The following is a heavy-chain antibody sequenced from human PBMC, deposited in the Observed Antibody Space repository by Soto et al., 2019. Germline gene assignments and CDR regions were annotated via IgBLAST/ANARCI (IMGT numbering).Heavy chain of an antibody. CDR2: ISAYNGNT. CDR1: GYTFTSYG. J-gene: IGHJ5*02. CDR3: AKELTLGSSGRQLLRGGLDP. D-gene: IGHD6-19*01. Sequence: QVQLVQSGAEVKKPGASVKVSCKASGYTFTSYGISWVRQAPGQGLEWMGWISAYNGNTNYAQKLQGRVTMTTDTSTSTAYTELRSLRADDTAVYYCAKELTLGSSGRQLLRGGLDPWGQGTLDTVSS. V-gene: IGHV1-18*01.